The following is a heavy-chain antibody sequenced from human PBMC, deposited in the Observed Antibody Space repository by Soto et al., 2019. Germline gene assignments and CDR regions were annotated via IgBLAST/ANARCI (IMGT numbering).Heavy chain of an antibody. CDR3: ARHRKGWFIFDY. V-gene: IGHV4-59*08. CDR1: GGSISSYY. CDR2: IYYSGST. J-gene: IGHJ4*02. D-gene: IGHD6-19*01. Sequence: SETLSLTCTVSGGSISSYYWSWIRQPPGKGLEWIGYIYYSGSTNYNPSLKSRVTISVDTSKNQFSLKLSSVTAADTAVYYCARHRKGWFIFDYWGQGTLVTVSS.